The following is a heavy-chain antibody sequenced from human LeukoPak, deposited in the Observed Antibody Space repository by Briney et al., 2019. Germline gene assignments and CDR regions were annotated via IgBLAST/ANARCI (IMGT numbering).Heavy chain of an antibody. D-gene: IGHD3-16*02. CDR2: MYLSGTT. CDR1: GDSINSLDL. CDR3: ASLVADYYYGMDV. V-gene: IGHV4-4*02. Sequence: SETLSLTCTVSGDSINSLDLWSWVRQPPGKGLEWIGEMYLSGTTHSNPSVKSRVTISIDKSKNQFFLNLSSVTAADTAVYYCASLVADYYYGMDVWGQGTTVTVSS. J-gene: IGHJ6*02.